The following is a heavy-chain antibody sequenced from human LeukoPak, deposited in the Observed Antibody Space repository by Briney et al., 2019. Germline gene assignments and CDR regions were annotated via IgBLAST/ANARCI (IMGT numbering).Heavy chain of an antibody. CDR3: ARGPPDTAMALEYCFDP. J-gene: IGHJ5*02. Sequence: SETLSLTCTVSGGSISSGDYYWSWIRQPPGKGLEWIGYIYYSGSTYYNPSLKSRVTISVDTSKNQFSLKLSSVTAADTAVYYCARGPPDTAMALEYCFDPWGQGTLVTVSS. D-gene: IGHD5-18*01. CDR2: IYYSGST. V-gene: IGHV4-30-4*01. CDR1: GGSISSGDYY.